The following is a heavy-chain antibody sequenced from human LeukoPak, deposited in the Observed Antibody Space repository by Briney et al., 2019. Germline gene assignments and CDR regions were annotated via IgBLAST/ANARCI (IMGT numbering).Heavy chain of an antibody. V-gene: IGHV1-69-2*01. CDR3: ATADCSSTSCYRLLGAFDI. Sequence: ASVNVSCKVSGYTFTDYYMHWVQQAPGKGLVWMGLVDPEDGETIYAEKFQGRVTITADTSTDTAYMELSSLRSEDTAVYYCATADCSSTSCYRLLGAFDIWGQGTMVTVSS. CDR2: VDPEDGET. CDR1: GYTFTDYY. D-gene: IGHD2-2*01. J-gene: IGHJ3*02.